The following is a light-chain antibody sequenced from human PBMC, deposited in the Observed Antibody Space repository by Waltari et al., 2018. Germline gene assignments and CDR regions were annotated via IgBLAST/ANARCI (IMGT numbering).Light chain of an antibody. J-gene: IGKJ2*01. CDR1: QSLTKRY. CDR2: GAS. CDR3: QQYGSSVLYT. Sequence: VLTQSPGTLSLSPGERATLSCRASQSLTKRYLVWYQPKPGQAPRLLIYGASSRAAGIPDRFSGSGSGTDFTLTISRLEPEDFAVYYCQQYGSSVLYTFGQGTKLEIK. V-gene: IGKV3-20*01.